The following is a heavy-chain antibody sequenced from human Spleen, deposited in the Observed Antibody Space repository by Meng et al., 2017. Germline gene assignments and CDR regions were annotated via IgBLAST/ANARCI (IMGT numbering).Heavy chain of an antibody. CDR1: GGTFSSYA. D-gene: IGHD6-13*01. V-gene: IGHV1-69*05. CDR2: IIPIFGTA. CDR3: ARDVMSSGTYSIDI. J-gene: IGHJ3*02. Sequence: SVKVSCKASGGTFSSYAISWVRQAPGQGLEWMGGIIPIFGTANYAQKFQGRVTMTRDTSTSTVYMELSSLRSEDTAVYYCARDVMSSGTYSIDIWGQGTMVTVSS.